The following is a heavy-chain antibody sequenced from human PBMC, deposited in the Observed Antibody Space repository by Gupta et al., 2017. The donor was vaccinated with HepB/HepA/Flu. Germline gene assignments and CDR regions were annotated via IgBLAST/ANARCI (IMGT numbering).Heavy chain of an antibody. CDR3: ARMGASGSYSRYRFDP. Sequence: QVTLKESGPVLVKLTETLTLTCTVSGLSLSNVRMGVSWIRQPPGKALEWLAHTFSNDEKSYSTSLKSRLTISKDTSKSQVVLTMTNMDPVDTATYFCARMGASGSYSRYRFDPWGQGTLVTVSS. CDR2: TFSNDEK. D-gene: IGHD1-26*01. J-gene: IGHJ5*02. CDR1: GLSLSNVRMG. V-gene: IGHV2-26*01.